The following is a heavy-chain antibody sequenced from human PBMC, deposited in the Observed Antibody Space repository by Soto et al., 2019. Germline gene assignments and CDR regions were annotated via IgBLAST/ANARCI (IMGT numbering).Heavy chain of an antibody. CDR2: ISGGGGST. CDR1: GFTFSSYA. CDR3: AKVPFSPVYGDYERGGSGY. V-gene: IGHV3-23*01. D-gene: IGHD4-17*01. Sequence: EVQLLESGGGLVQPGGSLRLSCAASGFTFSSYAMSWVRHARGKGLEWVSAISGGGGSTYYADSVKGRFTISRNNSKITQYLQMNSLRAEDTAVYYCAKVPFSPVYGDYERGGSGYWGQGTLVTVSS. J-gene: IGHJ4*02.